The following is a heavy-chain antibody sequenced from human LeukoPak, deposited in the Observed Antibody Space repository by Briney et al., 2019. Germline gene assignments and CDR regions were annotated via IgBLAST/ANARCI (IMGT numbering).Heavy chain of an antibody. D-gene: IGHD3-9*01. Sequence: PSETLSLTCAVYGGPFSGYYWTWIRQPPGKGLEWIGEINQSGSTNYNPSLMSRVTISVDTSNQFSLKLTSVTAADTTVYYCARLDSLHLITYWGQGTLVTVSS. CDR2: INQSGST. CDR1: GGPFSGYY. V-gene: IGHV4-34*01. CDR3: ARLDSLHLITY. J-gene: IGHJ4*02.